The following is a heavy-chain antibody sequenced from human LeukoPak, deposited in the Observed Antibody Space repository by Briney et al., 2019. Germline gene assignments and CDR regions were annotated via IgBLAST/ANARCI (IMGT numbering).Heavy chain of an antibody. CDR1: GFTFSNYA. V-gene: IGHV3-23*01. CDR2: ISGSGGST. Sequence: TGGSLRLSCAASGFTFSNYAMSWVRQAPGKGLEWVSAISGSGGSTYYADSVKGRFTISRDNSKNTLYLQMNSLRAEDTAVYYCAKFALGLVRPEYFQHWGQGTLVTVSS. J-gene: IGHJ1*01. CDR3: AKFALGLVRPEYFQH. D-gene: IGHD6-19*01.